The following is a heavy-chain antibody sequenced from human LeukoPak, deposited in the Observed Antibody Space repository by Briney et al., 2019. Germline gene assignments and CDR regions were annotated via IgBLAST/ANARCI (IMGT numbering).Heavy chain of an antibody. CDR1: GGSISSYH. V-gene: IGHV4-59*01. Sequence: SETLSLTCIVSGGSISSYHWNWIRQPPGKGLEWIGYIYHSGSTNYNPSLKSRVTISVDTSKNQFSLKLSSVTAADTAVYYCARDIAVSGTKPFFDYWGQGTLVTVSS. D-gene: IGHD6-19*01. CDR2: IYHSGST. J-gene: IGHJ4*02. CDR3: ARDIAVSGTKPFFDY.